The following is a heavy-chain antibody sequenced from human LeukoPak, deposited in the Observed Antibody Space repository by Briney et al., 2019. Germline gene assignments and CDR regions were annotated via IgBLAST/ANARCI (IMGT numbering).Heavy chain of an antibody. CDR1: GGSFSGYY. V-gene: IGHV4-34*01. CDR3: ARGAYSSSWSYYYYYGMDV. CDR2: INHSGST. Sequence: SETLSLTCAVYGGSFSGYYWSWIRQPPGKGLEWIGEINHSGSTNYNPSLKSRVTISVGTSKNQFSLKLSSVTAADTAVYYCARGAYSSSWSYYYYYGMDVWGQGTTVTVSS. J-gene: IGHJ6*02. D-gene: IGHD6-13*01.